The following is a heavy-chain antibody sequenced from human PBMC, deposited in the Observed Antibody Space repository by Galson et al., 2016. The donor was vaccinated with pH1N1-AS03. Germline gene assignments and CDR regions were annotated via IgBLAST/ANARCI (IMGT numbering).Heavy chain of an antibody. Sequence: PALVKPTQTLTLTCTFSGFSLSTGGVHVAWIRQPPGKALEWLALIFWDGETRYRPSLRSRLTITKDTSKNQVVLTMTNMDPVDTATYYCARSTHVNEGLDCLGPGTLVTVS. CDR2: IFWDGET. J-gene: IGHJ4*02. CDR3: ARSTHVNEGLDC. V-gene: IGHV2-5*02. D-gene: IGHD2-8*01. CDR1: GFSLSTGGVH.